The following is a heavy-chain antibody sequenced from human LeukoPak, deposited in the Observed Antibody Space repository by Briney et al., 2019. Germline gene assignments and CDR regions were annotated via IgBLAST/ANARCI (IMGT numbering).Heavy chain of an antibody. V-gene: IGHV4-4*02. Sequence: TSETLSLTCAVSGGSISSSNWWSWVRQPPGKGLEWIGEIYHSGSTNYNPSLKSRVTISVDKSKNQFSLKLSSVTAADTAVYYCARISSGYQTNFDYWGQGTLVTVSS. D-gene: IGHD3-22*01. J-gene: IGHJ4*02. CDR3: ARISSGYQTNFDY. CDR2: IYHSGST. CDR1: GGSISSSNW.